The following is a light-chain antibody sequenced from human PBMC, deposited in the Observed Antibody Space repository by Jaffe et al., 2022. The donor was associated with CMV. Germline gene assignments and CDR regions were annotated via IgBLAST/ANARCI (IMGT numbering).Light chain of an antibody. CDR3: QAWDSSTVV. CDR2: QDN. Sequence: SYELTQPPSVSVSPGQTASITCSGDKLGDKYASWYQQKPGQSPVLVIYQDNRRPSGIPERLSGSKSGNTATLTISGTQAMDEADYYCQAWDSSTVVFGGGTKLTVL. CDR1: KLGDKY. J-gene: IGLJ2*01. V-gene: IGLV3-1*01.